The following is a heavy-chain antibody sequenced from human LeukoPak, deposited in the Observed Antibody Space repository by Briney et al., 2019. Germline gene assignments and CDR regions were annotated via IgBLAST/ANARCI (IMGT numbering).Heavy chain of an antibody. CDR1: GFTFSDYY. CDR3: ARDQAVEGGVYYYGMDV. Sequence: SGGSLRLSCAASGFTFSDYYMSWIRQAPGKGLEWVSYISSSGSTIYYADSVKGRFTISRDNSKNTLYLQMNSLRAEDTAVYYCARDQAVEGGVYYYGMDVWGQGTTVTVSS. CDR2: ISSSGSTI. J-gene: IGHJ6*02. V-gene: IGHV3-11*04. D-gene: IGHD3-10*01.